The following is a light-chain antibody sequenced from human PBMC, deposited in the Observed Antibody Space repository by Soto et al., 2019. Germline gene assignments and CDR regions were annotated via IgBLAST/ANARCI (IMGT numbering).Light chain of an antibody. CDR1: QSITKW. CDR2: DAS. CDR3: QQYNSYSWT. J-gene: IGKJ1*01. V-gene: IGKV1-5*01. Sequence: DIQMTQSPSTLSASVGDRVTITCRASQSITKWLAWHQQKPGKAPKLLIYDASSLEIGVPSRFSGSGSGTEFTLTISSLQPDDFATYYCQQYNSYSWTFGQGTKVDIK.